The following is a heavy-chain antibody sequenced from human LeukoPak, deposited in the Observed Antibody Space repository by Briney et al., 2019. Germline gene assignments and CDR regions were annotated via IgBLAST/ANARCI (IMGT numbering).Heavy chain of an antibody. CDR2: IYHSGST. Sequence: SETLSLTCTVSGYSISSGYYWGWIRPPPGKGLEWIGSIYHSGSTYYNPSLKSRVTISVDTSKNQFSLKLSSVTAADTAVYYCARGASPGQGYYYYMDVWGKGTTVTVSS. CDR1: GYSISSGYY. J-gene: IGHJ6*03. CDR3: ARGASPGQGYYYYMDV. V-gene: IGHV4-38-2*02.